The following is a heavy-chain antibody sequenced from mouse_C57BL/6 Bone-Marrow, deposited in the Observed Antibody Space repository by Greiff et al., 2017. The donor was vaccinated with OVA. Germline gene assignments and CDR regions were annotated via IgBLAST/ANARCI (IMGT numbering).Heavy chain of an antibody. V-gene: IGHV5-9-1*02. CDR1: GFTFSSYA. D-gene: IGHD1-2*01. CDR2: ISSGGDYI. J-gene: IGHJ3*01. Sequence: EVKLVESGEGLVKPGGSLKLSCAASGFTFSSYAMPWVRQTPEKRLEWVAYISSGGDYIYYADTVKGRFTISRDNARNTLYLQLSSLKSEDTAMYYCTRVLLRQFADWGQGTLVTVSA. CDR3: TRVLLRQFAD.